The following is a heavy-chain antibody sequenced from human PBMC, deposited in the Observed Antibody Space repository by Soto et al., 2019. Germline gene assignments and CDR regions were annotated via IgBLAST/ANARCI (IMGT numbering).Heavy chain of an antibody. CDR3: ARDLPSVRGS. CDR1: GGTFSRHS. D-gene: IGHD3-10*01. V-gene: IGHV1-69*01. J-gene: IGHJ4*02. Sequence: QVQMVQSGAEVKKPGSSARVSCKVSGGTFSRHSISWVRQAPGQGLEWMGGIIPIFDATQYAQKFQGRLTITADVSTTTFHMDLSGLRPEYPAISFCARDLPSVRGSWGQGTLVTVS. CDR2: IIPIFDAT.